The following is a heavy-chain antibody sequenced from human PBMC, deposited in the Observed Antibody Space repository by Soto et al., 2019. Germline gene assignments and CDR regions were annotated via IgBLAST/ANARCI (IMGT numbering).Heavy chain of an antibody. V-gene: IGHV3-30*03. J-gene: IGHJ4*02. CDR1: GFTFRSYA. D-gene: IGHD6-19*01. Sequence: GGSLRLSCAASGFTFRSYAMHWVRQAPGKGLEWVAVISYDESDKYYADSLKGRFTISRDNSKNTLYLQMNSLRGEDTAVYYCARDLSVAGPDYWGQGALVTVSS. CDR3: ARDLSVAGPDY. CDR2: ISYDESDK.